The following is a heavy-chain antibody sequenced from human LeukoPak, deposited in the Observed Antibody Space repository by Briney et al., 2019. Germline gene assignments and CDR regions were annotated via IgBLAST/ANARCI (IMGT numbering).Heavy chain of an antibody. Sequence: ASVKVSCKTSGYAFISFAIAWVRQAPGQGLEWMGWISTYTNTNAAQKFQGRVTMTTDTSTSTAYMELTSLRSDDTAVYYCARCYDFWTGYFDYWGQGTRVTVSS. CDR1: GYAFISFA. V-gene: IGHV1-18*01. CDR2: ISTYTNT. D-gene: IGHD3-3*01. CDR3: ARCYDFWTGYFDY. J-gene: IGHJ4*02.